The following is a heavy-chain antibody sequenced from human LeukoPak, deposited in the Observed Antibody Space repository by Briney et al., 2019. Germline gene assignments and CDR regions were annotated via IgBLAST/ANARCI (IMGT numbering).Heavy chain of an antibody. CDR1: GYTFTGYY. CDR3: ARDRRDGYNRDYFDY. V-gene: IGHV1-2*02. J-gene: IGHJ4*02. D-gene: IGHD5-24*01. CDR2: INPNSGGT. Sequence: ASVKVSCKASGYTFTGYYMHWVRQTPGQGLEWMGWINPNSGGTNYAQKFQGRVTMTRDTSISTAYMELSRLRSEDTAVYYCARDRRDGYNRDYFDYWGQGTLVTVSS.